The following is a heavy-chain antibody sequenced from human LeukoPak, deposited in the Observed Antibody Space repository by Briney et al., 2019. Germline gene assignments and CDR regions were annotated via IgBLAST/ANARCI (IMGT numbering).Heavy chain of an antibody. CDR3: ARRAYTSSPDDY. V-gene: IGHV5-51*01. CDR1: GYSFTSYW. J-gene: IGHJ4*02. D-gene: IGHD6-6*01. Sequence: GESLKISCKGSGYSFTSYWSGWVRQLPGKGLEWMGIIYPGDSDTRYCPSFQGQVTISANKSISTAYLQWSSLKASDTAMYYCARRAYTSSPDDYWGQGTLVTVSS. CDR2: IYPGDSDT.